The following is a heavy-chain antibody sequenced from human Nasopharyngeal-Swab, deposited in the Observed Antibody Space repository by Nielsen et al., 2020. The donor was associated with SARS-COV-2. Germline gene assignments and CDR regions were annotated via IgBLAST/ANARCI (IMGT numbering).Heavy chain of an antibody. CDR3: ARDDYGDYGYFCH. CDR2: IKKHSRDT. Sequence: ASVTVSCKASGYTLTGYYMHWLRQATGQGLEWMGWIKKHSRDTKYAQKFQGRVTMTSDTSINTAYMELRRLRSDDTAVYYCARDDYGDYGYFCHWGQGTLVTVSS. CDR1: GYTLTGYY. D-gene: IGHD4-17*01. J-gene: IGHJ4*02. V-gene: IGHV1-2*02.